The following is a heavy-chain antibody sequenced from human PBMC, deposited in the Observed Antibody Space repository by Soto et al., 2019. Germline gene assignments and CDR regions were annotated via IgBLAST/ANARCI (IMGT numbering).Heavy chain of an antibody. Sequence: WFVCGRQPAKKRLEWIGEIYHSGSTNYNPSLKSRVTISVDKSKNQFSLKLSSVTAADTAVYYCARDYRSSYSSSWYAREAYFAYSG. V-gene: IGHV4-4*02. J-gene: IGHJ4*01. CDR1: W. CDR3: ARDYRSSYSSSWYAREAYFAY. CDR2: IYHSGST. D-gene: IGHD6-13*01.